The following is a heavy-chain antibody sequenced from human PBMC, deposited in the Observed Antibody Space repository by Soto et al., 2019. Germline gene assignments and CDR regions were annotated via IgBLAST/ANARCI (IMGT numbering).Heavy chain of an antibody. J-gene: IGHJ4*02. CDR2: ISGSGGST. CDR3: EKPPPPRRSKYCSSTSCYQWGDGLDY. Sequence: GGSLRLSCAASGFTFSSYAMSWVRQAPGKGLEWVSAISGSGGSTYYADSVKGRFTISRDNSKNTLYLQMNSLRAEDRPIYYCEKPPPPRRSKYCSSTSCYQWGDGLDYWGQGTLVTVSS. V-gene: IGHV3-23*01. D-gene: IGHD2-2*01. CDR1: GFTFSSYA.